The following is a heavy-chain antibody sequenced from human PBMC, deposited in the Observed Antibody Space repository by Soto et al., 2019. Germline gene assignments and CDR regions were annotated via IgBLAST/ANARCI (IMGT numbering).Heavy chain of an antibody. CDR2: IYYSGST. Sequence: QVQLQESGPGLVKPSETLSLTCTVSGGSISSYYWSWIRQPPGKGLEWIGYIYYSGSTNYNPSLKSRVPISVDTSKHQFALNLSSVTAADTAVYYCARDNGREDYYYGMDVWGQGTTVTVSS. J-gene: IGHJ6*02. CDR1: GGSISSYY. CDR3: ARDNGREDYYYGMDV. V-gene: IGHV4-59*01.